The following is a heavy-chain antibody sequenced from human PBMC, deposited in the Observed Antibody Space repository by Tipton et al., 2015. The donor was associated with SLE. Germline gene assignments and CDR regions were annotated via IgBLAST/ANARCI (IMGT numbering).Heavy chain of an antibody. D-gene: IGHD2-15*01. CDR1: GDSVSTNSAA. Sequence: GLVKPSQTLSLTCAISGDSVSTNSAAWTWIRQSPSRGLEWLGRTYYRSKWYSDYAVSVKSRITINPDTSKNQFSLRLSSVTAADTAMYYCARHVGVAYYSAKDVWGQGTTV. V-gene: IGHV6-1*01. CDR2: TYYRSKWYS. CDR3: ARHVGVAYYSAKDV. J-gene: IGHJ6*02.